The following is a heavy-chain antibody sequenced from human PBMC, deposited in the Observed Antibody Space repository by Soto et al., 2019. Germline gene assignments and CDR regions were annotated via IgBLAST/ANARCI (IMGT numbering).Heavy chain of an antibody. CDR1: GFTFSSYA. D-gene: IGHD5-12*01. CDR2: ISGSGGST. J-gene: IGHJ4*02. CDR3: AGDGYDNTLGY. Sequence: SLRLSCAASGFTFSSYAMSWVRQAPGKGLEWVSAISGSGGSTYYADSVKGRFTISRDNSKNTLYLQMNSLRAEDTAVYYCAGDGYDNTLGYWGQGTLVTVSS. V-gene: IGHV3-23*01.